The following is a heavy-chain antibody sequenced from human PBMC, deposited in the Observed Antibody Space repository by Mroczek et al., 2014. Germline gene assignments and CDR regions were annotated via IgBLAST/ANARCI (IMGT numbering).Heavy chain of an antibody. CDR2: IYTSGST. Sequence: QVQLVESGPGLVKPSQTLSLTCTVSGGSISSGSYYWSWIRQPAGKGLEWIGRIYTSGSTNYNPSLKSRVTMSVDTSKNQFSLKLSSVTAADTAVYYCARTYYYDSSGPRRGVKAYYFDYWGQGTLVTVSS. J-gene: IGHJ4*02. D-gene: IGHD3-22*01. CDR3: ARTYYYDSSGPRRGVKAYYFDY. CDR1: GGSISSGSYY. V-gene: IGHV4-61*02.